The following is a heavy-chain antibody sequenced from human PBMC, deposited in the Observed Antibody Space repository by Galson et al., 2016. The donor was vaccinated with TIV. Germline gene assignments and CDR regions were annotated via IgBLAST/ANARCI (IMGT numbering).Heavy chain of an antibody. V-gene: IGHV3-23*01. D-gene: IGHD1/OR15-1a*01. CDR1: GFIFNSFA. Sequence: SLRLSCAASGFIFNSFAMSWVRQAPGKGLQWVSAISRRGFNTYSADSAKGRFTISRDNSKNTLYLQMNSVRADDTAVYYCAKEAGTDYYYGMDVWGQGTTVTVSS. CDR2: ISRRGFNT. J-gene: IGHJ6*02. CDR3: AKEAGTDYYYGMDV.